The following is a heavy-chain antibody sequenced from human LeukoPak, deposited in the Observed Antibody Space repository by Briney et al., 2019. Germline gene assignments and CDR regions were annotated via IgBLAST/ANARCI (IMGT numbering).Heavy chain of an antibody. D-gene: IGHD4-17*01. CDR2: ISYDRSNK. V-gene: IGHV3-30*04. J-gene: IGHJ4*02. Sequence: GRSLRLSCAASGFTFSSYAMHWVRQAPGKGLEWVAVISYDRSNKYYADSVKGRFTISRDNSKNTLYLQMNSLRAEDTAVYYCARTRQPTVTTTIPDYWGQGTLVTVSS. CDR1: GFTFSSYA. CDR3: ARTRQPTVTTTIPDY.